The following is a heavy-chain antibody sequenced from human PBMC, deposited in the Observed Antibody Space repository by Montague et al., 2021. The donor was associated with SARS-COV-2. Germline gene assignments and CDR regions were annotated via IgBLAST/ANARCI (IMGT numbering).Heavy chain of an antibody. V-gene: IGHV4-59*08. CDR1: GGSITNDD. CDR3: ARYYERSMDV. J-gene: IGHJ6*02. Sequence: SETRSLTCTVSGGSITNDDWSWIRQPPGKGLEWIVYIFKNGDIDXXPSLRSRVIISVDTSKSQFSLKVTSVTAADTAAYYCARYYERSMDVWGQGTTVTVSS. CDR2: IFKNGDI. D-gene: IGHD3-16*01.